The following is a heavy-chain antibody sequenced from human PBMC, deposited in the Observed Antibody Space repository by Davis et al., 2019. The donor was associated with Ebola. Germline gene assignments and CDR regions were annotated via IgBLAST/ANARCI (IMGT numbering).Heavy chain of an antibody. Sequence: ASVKVSCKASGYTFTSYYMHWVRQAPGQRLEWMGWVHGGNGNTKYSQRFQGRVTITTDTSASTVYLDLTSLRSEDTAVYYCAKDETGWTRFDFWGQGTLVTVSS. CDR3: AKDETGWTRFDF. J-gene: IGHJ4*02. D-gene: IGHD1-1*01. V-gene: IGHV1-3*01. CDR1: GYTFTSYY. CDR2: VHGGNGNT.